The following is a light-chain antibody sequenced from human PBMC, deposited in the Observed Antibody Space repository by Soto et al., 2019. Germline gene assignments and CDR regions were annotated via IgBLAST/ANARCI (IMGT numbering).Light chain of an antibody. J-gene: IGKJ5*01. Sequence: EIVLTQSPDTLSLSPGERATLSCRASQSVSSRLAWYQQKPGQAPRLLISGASSRATGIPDRFSGSGSGTDFSLTIDRLEPEDFALYYCQHYGASPITFGQGTRLEIK. CDR2: GAS. CDR3: QHYGASPIT. V-gene: IGKV3-20*01. CDR1: QSVSSR.